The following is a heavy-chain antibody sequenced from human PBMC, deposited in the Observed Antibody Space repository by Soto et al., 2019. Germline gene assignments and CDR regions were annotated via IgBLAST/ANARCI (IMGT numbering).Heavy chain of an antibody. CDR2: IWFDGSDK. D-gene: IGHD2-2*01. J-gene: IGHJ3*02. CDR3: ARLYCSSPSCYSVGDFDI. Sequence: VGSLRLSCAASGFTFSNYGMHWVRQAPGKGLEWVALIWFDGSDKYYADSVKGRFTLSRDNSKNTVYLQMNSLRAEDTAVYYCARLYCSSPSCYSVGDFDIRGQGTMVTVS. V-gene: IGHV3-33*03. CDR1: GFTFSNYG.